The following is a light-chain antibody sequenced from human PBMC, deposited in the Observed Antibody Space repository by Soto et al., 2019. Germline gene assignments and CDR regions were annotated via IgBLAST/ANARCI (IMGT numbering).Light chain of an antibody. J-gene: IGLJ2*01. V-gene: IGLV2-23*01. CDR1: SSDVGSYNV. CDR3: CSYADSSTSL. Sequence: QSALTQPASVSGSPGQSITFSCTGTSSDVGSYNVVSWYQQHPGKAPKLMIYEGTKRPSGVSNRFSGSKSGNTASLTISGLQAEDEADYYCCSYADSSTSLFGGGTKLTV. CDR2: EGT.